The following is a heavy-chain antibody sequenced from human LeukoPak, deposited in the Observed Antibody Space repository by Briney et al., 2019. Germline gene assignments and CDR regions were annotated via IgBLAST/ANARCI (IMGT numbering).Heavy chain of an antibody. CDR1: GYTFTGYY. V-gene: IGHV1-2*04. Sequence: ASVKVSCKASGYTFTGYYMHWVRQAPGQGLEWMGWINPNSGGTNYAQKFQGWVTRTRDTSISTAYMELSRLRSDDTAVYYCARGDGESLHFDHWGQGTLVTVSS. D-gene: IGHD3-10*01. CDR3: ARGDGESLHFDH. J-gene: IGHJ4*02. CDR2: INPNSGGT.